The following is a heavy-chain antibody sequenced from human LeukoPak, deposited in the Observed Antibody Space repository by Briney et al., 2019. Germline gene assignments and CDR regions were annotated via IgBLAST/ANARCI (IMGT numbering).Heavy chain of an antibody. CDR2: VYYSGGT. J-gene: IGHJ4*02. V-gene: IGHV4-30-4*07. CDR1: GGSISSGAYS. D-gene: IGHD5-12*01. CDR3: ASHSGGYAY. Sequence: SQTLSLTCAVPGGSISSGAYSWSWIRRPPRKGLEWIGYVYYSGGTYYNPSLKSRVTISVDTSKNQFSLKLSSVTAADTAVYYCASHSGGYAYWGQGTLVTVSS.